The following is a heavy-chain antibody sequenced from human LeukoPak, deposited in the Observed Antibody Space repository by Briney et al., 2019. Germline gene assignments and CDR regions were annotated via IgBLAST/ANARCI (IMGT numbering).Heavy chain of an antibody. D-gene: IGHD6-13*01. CDR1: GYSISSGYH. V-gene: IGHV4-38-2*02. CDR3: ARERSSSWFIEF. Sequence: PSETLSLTCGVSGYSISSGYHWGWIRPPPGKGLEWLGNVFQSGSTYYNPSLKSRVTISVDTSKNQFSLKLSSVTAADTAVYYCARERSSSWFIEFWGQGILVAVSS. J-gene: IGHJ4*02. CDR2: VFQSGST.